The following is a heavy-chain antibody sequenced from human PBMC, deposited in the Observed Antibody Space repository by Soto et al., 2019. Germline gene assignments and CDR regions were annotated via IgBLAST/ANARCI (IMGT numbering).Heavy chain of an antibody. CDR1: GYTFTRYY. Sequence: ASVKVSCKASGYTFTRYYMHWVRQAPGQGLEWMGIINPSDDATSYAEKFQGRLTMTKDTSTSTVYMEMSSLRSEDTAVYYCARDLTREGDYYDRSGYYLDYWGQGXLVTVSS. CDR2: INPSDDAT. V-gene: IGHV1-46*01. D-gene: IGHD3-22*01. J-gene: IGHJ4*02. CDR3: ARDLTREGDYYDRSGYYLDY.